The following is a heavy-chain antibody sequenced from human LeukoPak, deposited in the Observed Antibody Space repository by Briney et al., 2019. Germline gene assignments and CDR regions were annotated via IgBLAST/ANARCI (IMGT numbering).Heavy chain of an antibody. J-gene: IGHJ5*02. V-gene: IGHV1-18*01. CDR2: ISAYNGNT. CDR3: ARTRRQQQLNWFDP. CDR1: GYTFTSYG. D-gene: IGHD6-13*01. Sequence: GASVKVSCKASGYTFTSYGISWVRQAPGQGLEWMGWISAYNGNTNYAQKLQGRVTMTTDTSTSTAYMELRSLRSDDTAVYYCARTRRQQQLNWFDPWGQRTLVTDSS.